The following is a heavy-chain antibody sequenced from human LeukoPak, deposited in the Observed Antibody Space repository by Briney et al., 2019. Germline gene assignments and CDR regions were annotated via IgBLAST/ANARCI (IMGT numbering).Heavy chain of an antibody. CDR3: ARDRGHVDY. Sequence: SETLSLTCAVSAGSISSGGYSWSWIRQPPGKGLEWIGYIYHTGSTYYNPSLKSRVTMSVDRSKNQFSLKLSSVTAADTAAYYCARDRGHVDYWGQGTLVTVSS. CDR2: IYHTGST. V-gene: IGHV4-30-2*01. J-gene: IGHJ4*02. CDR1: AGSISSGGYS.